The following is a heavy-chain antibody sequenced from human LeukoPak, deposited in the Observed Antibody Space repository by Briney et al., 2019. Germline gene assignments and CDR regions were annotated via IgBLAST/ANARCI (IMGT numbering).Heavy chain of an antibody. D-gene: IGHD5-24*01. J-gene: IGHJ4*02. Sequence: PSETLSLTCTVSGGSISSYYWSWIRQPPGKGPEWIGYIYYSGSTNYNPSLKSRVTISVDTSKNQFSLKLSSVTAADTAVYYCARAPEMATWDYWGQGTLVTVSS. CDR3: ARAPEMATWDY. V-gene: IGHV4-59*01. CDR2: IYYSGST. CDR1: GGSISSYY.